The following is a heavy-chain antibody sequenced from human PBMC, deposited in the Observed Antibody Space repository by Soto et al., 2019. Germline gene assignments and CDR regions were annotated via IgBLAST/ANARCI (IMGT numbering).Heavy chain of an antibody. CDR3: AREYSSSWDWFDP. J-gene: IGHJ5*02. D-gene: IGHD6-6*01. CDR1: GGSISSGDYY. Sequence: SETLSLTCTVSGGSISSGDYYWSWIRQPPGKGLEWIGYIYYSGSTYYNPFLKSRVTISVDTSKNQFSLKLSSVTAADTAVYYCAREYSSSWDWFDPWGQGTLVTVSS. V-gene: IGHV4-30-4*01. CDR2: IYYSGST.